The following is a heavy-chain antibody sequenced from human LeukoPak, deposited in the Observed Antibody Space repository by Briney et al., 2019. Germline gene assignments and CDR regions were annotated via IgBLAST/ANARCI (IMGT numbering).Heavy chain of an antibody. CDR2: IRYDGSDK. CDR3: ARDGRNGYEDDY. D-gene: IGHD5-12*01. CDR1: GFTFSSYG. V-gene: IGHV3-30*02. Sequence: GGSLRLSCSASGFTFSSYGMHWVRQAPGKGLEWVAFIRYDGSDKYYADSVKGRFTISRDNAKNSLFLQMNSLRAEDTAVYYCARDGRNGYEDDYWGQGTLVTVSS. J-gene: IGHJ4*02.